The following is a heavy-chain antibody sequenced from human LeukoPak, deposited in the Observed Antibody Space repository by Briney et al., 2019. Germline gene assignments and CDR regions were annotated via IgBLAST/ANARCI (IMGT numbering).Heavy chain of an antibody. CDR2: ISGGGGTT. Sequence: GGSLRLSCTASGFTFSSYAMSWVRQAPGKGLEWVSSISGGGGTTHYADSVKGRFTISRDNSKNTLYLQMNSLRADDTAVYYCAKLQSGWSDYWGQGTLVTVSS. V-gene: IGHV3-23*01. D-gene: IGHD6-19*01. J-gene: IGHJ4*02. CDR3: AKLQSGWSDY. CDR1: GFTFSSYA.